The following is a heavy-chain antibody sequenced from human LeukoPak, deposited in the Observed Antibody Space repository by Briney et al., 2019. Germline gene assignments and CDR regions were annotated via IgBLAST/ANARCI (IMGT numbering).Heavy chain of an antibody. CDR1: GYTFTSYG. CDR3: ARDGYKYRDYYYYGMDV. CDR2: ISAYNGNT. V-gene: IGHV1-18*01. J-gene: IGHJ6*02. Sequence: ASVKVSCKASGYTFTSYGISWVRQAPGQGLEWMGWISAYNGNTNYAQKLQGRVTMTTDTSTSTAYTELRSLRSDDTAVYYCARDGYKYRDYYYYGMDVWGQGTTVTVSS. D-gene: IGHD5-24*01.